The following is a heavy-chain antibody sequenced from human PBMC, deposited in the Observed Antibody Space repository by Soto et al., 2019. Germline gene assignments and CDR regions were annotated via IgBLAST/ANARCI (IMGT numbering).Heavy chain of an antibody. V-gene: IGHV3-72*01. CDR1: GCTFIDYY. J-gene: IGHJ4*02. CDR3: ARDEGGTYYH. CDR2: SRDKLNSYAT. D-gene: IGHD1-26*01. Sequence: GGSQRLSCAASGCTFIDYYMDWVRQTPGKGLEWLGRSRDKLNSYATEYTASVKGRFTISRDGEKNSLYLQMNSLKTEDTAVYYCARDEGGTYYHWGQGTLVTVSS.